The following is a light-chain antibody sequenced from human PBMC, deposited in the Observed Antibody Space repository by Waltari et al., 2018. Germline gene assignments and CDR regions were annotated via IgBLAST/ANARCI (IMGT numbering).Light chain of an antibody. J-gene: IGLJ1*01. Sequence: QSVLTQPPSASGTPGQRVTISCSGSSSNLGRSIVTWYQQLPGTAPKLLTNSHNERPSGVPARFSGSKSGTSASLAISGLQSEDEADYYCAAWGGSLNGYVFGTGTKVTVL. CDR3: AAWGGSLNGYV. V-gene: IGLV1-44*01. CDR2: SHN. CDR1: SSNLGRSI.